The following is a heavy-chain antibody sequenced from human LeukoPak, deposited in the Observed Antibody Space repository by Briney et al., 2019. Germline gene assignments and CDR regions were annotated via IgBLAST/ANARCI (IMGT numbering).Heavy chain of an antibody. D-gene: IGHD5-18*01. CDR2: ISWNSGSI. J-gene: IGHJ4*02. CDR1: GFTFDDYA. CDR3: ANGHVDTAFGFFDY. V-gene: IGHV3-9*03. Sequence: SGGSLRLSCAASGFTFDDYAMHWVRQAPGKGLEWVSGISWNSGSIGYADSVKGRFTISRDNAKNSLYLQMNSLRAEDMALYYCANGHVDTAFGFFDYWGQGTLVTVSS.